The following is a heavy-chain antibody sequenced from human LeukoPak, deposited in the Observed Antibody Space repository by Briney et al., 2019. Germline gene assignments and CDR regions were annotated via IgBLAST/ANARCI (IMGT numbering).Heavy chain of an antibody. Sequence: SETLSLTCTVSGGSISSYYWSWIRQPPGKGLEWIGYIYYSGSTNYNPSLKSRVTISVDTSKNQFSLKLSSVTAADTAVYYCARAKTWMSYFDYWGPGTLVTVSS. CDR1: GGSISSYY. CDR3: ARAKTWMSYFDY. CDR2: IYYSGST. D-gene: IGHD5-12*01. J-gene: IGHJ4*02. V-gene: IGHV4-59*01.